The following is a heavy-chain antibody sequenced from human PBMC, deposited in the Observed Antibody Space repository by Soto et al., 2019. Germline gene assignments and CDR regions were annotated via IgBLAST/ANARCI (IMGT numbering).Heavy chain of an antibody. V-gene: IGHV3-33*01. D-gene: IGHD1-1*01. CDR2: IWSDGGGK. CDR1: GFTFSNYG. CDR3: AIARTGNHYMDV. Sequence: QVQLMESGGGVVQPDKSLRLSCAASGFTFSNYGMHWVRQAPGKGLEWVAVIWSDGGGKYYAASVKGRFSISRDNSKNTLYLQMNSLGADDTAVYYCAIARTGNHYMDVWGKGTAVTVSS. J-gene: IGHJ6*03.